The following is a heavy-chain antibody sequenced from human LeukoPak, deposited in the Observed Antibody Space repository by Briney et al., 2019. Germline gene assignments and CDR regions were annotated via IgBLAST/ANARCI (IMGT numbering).Heavy chain of an antibody. Sequence: GGSLTLSCAASGLSISDYYMTWIRQAPGKGLEWVSYISSSSSSYTKYADYADPVKGRFTISRDSAKHSLYLQMNSRRAEDTAVYYCARVLAYSSSWYDYWGQGTLVTVSS. J-gene: IGHJ4*02. D-gene: IGHD6-13*01. CDR2: ISSSSSSYTKYA. CDR3: ARVLAYSSSWYDY. V-gene: IGHV3-11*05. CDR1: GLSISDYY.